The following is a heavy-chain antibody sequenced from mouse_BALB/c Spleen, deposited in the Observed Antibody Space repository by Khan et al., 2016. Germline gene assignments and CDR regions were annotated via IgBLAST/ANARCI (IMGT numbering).Heavy chain of an antibody. Sequence: VQLQESGAELARPGASVKLSCKASGYTFTSYWMQWVKQRPGQGLQWIGTIYPGDGDTRYTQKFKGKATLTADKSSSTAYMQLSSLASEESAVYYCARGGYGNYVFAYWGQGTLVTVSA. CDR1: GYTFTSYW. CDR3: ARGGYGNYVFAY. J-gene: IGHJ3*01. D-gene: IGHD2-1*01. CDR2: IYPGDGDT. V-gene: IGHV1-87*01.